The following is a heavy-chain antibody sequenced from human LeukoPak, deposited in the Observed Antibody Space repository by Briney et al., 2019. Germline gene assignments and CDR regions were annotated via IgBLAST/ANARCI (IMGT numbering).Heavy chain of an antibody. CDR2: ISGRGAST. CDR3: ARDRVAVAAYYFDY. J-gene: IGHJ4*02. D-gene: IGHD6-19*01. CDR1: GFSFSSYA. Sequence: GGSLRLSCAASGFSFSSYAMSWVRQAPGKGLEWVSAISGRGASTYYADSVKGRFTISRDNSKNTLYLQMNSLRAEDTAVYYCARDRVAVAAYYFDYWGQGTLVTVSS. V-gene: IGHV3-23*01.